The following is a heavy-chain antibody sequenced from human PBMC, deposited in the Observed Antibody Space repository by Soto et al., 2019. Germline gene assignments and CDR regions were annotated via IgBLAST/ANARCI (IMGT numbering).Heavy chain of an antibody. CDR3: ARAKVVSWYSGSYGSFDY. CDR2: IIPIFGTA. D-gene: IGHD1-26*01. V-gene: IGHV1-69*13. CDR1: GGTFSSYA. J-gene: IGHJ4*02. Sequence: GASVKVSCKASGGTFSSYAISWVRQAPGQGLEWMGGIIPIFGTANYAQKFQGRVTITADESTSTAYMELSSLRSEDTAVYYCARAKVVSWYSGSYGSFDYWGQGTLVTVSS.